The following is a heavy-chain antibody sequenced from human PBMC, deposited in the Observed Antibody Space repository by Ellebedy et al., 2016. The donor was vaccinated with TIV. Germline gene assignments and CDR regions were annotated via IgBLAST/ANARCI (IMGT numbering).Heavy chain of an antibody. CDR2: ISSTSSSI. V-gene: IGHV3-48*01. CDR1: GFSFSTYS. J-gene: IGHJ4*02. CDR3: ARCLGELSLFPYFDY. Sequence: PGGSLRLSCAASGFSFSTYSMNWVRQAPGKGLEWVSYISSTSSSIYYTDSVKGRFTISRDNARNSLYLQMNSLRAEDTAVYYCARCLGELSLFPYFDYWGQGTLVTVSS. D-gene: IGHD3-16*02.